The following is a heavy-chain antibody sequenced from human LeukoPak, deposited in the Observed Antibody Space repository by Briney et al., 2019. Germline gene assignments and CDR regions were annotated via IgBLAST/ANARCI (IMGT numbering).Heavy chain of an antibody. CDR3: VSSLGNYDFWSGT. CDR1: GFTFSNYV. CDR2: ISGGGSNT. Sequence: GGSLRLSCAASGFTFSNYVMSWVRQAPGEGLEWVSAISGGGSNTYYAGSVKGRFTISRDNSKNTLYLQVNSLRAEDTAVYYCVSSLGNYDFWSGTWGQGTLVTVSS. D-gene: IGHD3-3*01. J-gene: IGHJ5*02. V-gene: IGHV3-23*01.